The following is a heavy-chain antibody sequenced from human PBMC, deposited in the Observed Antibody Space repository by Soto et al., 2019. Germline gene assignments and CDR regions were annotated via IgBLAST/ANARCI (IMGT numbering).Heavy chain of an antibody. J-gene: IGHJ5*02. D-gene: IGHD2-15*01. CDR1: GYTFTRYT. CDR2: INPDNGNT. Sequence: QVQLVQSGAEVPKPGASVKISCKASGYTFTRYTMNWVRQAPGQRREWMGWINPDNGNTKSSQKFQDRVIITRDTAASTAYMDRSSLRSEDTAVYYCARGIATGQLEPWGQGTLVTVSS. CDR3: ARGIATGQLEP. V-gene: IGHV1-3*01.